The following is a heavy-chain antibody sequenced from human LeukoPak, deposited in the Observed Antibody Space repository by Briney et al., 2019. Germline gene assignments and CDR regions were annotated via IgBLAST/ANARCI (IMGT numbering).Heavy chain of an antibody. CDR3: ATQGRAARYYYYYMDV. J-gene: IGHJ6*03. D-gene: IGHD6-6*01. CDR1: GGTISGYY. CDR2: IYTSGST. V-gene: IGHV4-4*09. Sequence: PSETLSLTCTVSGGTISGYYWSWIRQPPGKGLEWIGYIYTSGSTNYNPSLKSRVTISVDTSKNQFSLKLSSVTAADTAVYYCATQGRAARYYYYYMDVWGKGTTVTVSS.